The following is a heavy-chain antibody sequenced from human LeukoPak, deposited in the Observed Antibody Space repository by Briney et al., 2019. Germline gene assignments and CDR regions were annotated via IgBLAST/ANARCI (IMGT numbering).Heavy chain of an antibody. J-gene: IGHJ4*02. Sequence: SETLSLTCTVSSDSINTDFWSWVRQPPGKGLEWLGYIYDGGSPNYNPALNSRATISLDTSKKQLSLKVTSVTAADTAVYYCARLDIVRLGELSFFDHWGQGLMVTVSS. CDR1: SDSINTDF. CDR3: ARLDIVRLGELSFFDH. V-gene: IGHV4-4*09. D-gene: IGHD3-16*02. CDR2: IYDGGSP.